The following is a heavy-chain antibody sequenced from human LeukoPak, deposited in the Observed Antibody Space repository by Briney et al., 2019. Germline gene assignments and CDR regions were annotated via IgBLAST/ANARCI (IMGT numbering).Heavy chain of an antibody. CDR1: GGSITSYY. D-gene: IGHD5-12*01. J-gene: IGHJ4*02. CDR3: ARVRGGYPTDY. V-gene: IGHV4-59*01. Sequence: SETLSLTCTVSGGSITSYYWSWIRQPPGKGLEWIGYMFYTGSTNYNPSLKSRVTISVDTSKNQFSLKLSSVTAADTAVYYCARVRGGYPTDYWGQGTLVTVSS. CDR2: MFYTGST.